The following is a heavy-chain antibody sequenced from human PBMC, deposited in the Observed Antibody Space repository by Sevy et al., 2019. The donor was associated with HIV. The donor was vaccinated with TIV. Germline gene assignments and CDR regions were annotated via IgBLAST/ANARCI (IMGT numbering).Heavy chain of an antibody. J-gene: IGHJ4*02. CDR2: IRNQANNYTT. CDR1: GFTFSGSA. CDR3: TSGIAVVGTVYFDY. V-gene: IGHV3-73*01. D-gene: IGHD6-19*01. Sequence: GGSLRLSCAVSGFTFSGSAMDWVRHTSGKGLEWLGRIRNQANNYTTTYAASVKGRFVISREESKNTAYLHMSNLKSEDTAVYYCTSGIAVVGTVYFDYWGRGTLVTVSS.